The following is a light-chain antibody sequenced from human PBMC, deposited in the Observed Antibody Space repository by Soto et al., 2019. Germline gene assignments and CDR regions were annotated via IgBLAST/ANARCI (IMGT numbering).Light chain of an antibody. CDR1: QSVNSY. CDR3: QQRSNWPIT. CDR2: DAS. V-gene: IGKV3-11*01. Sequence: EIVLTQSPATLSLSPGERATLSCRAGQSVNSYLAWYQQKPGQAPRLLIYDASNRATGIPARFSGSGSGTDFTLTISSLEPEDFAVYYCQQRSNWPITFGQGTRLEIK. J-gene: IGKJ5*01.